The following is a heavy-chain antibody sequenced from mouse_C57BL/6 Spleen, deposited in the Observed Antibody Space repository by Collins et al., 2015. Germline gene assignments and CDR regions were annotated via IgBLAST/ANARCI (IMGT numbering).Heavy chain of an antibody. Sequence: QVQLKESGPGLVAPSQSLSITCTVSGFSLTSYDISWIRQPPGKGLEWLGVIWTGGGTNYNSAFMSRLSISKDNSKSQVFLKMNSLQTDDTAIYYCIRRYDAWFAYWGQGTLVTVSA. V-gene: IGHV2-9-2*01. CDR2: IWTGGGT. J-gene: IGHJ3*01. CDR3: IRRYDAWFAY. D-gene: IGHD2-14*01. CDR1: GFSLTSYD.